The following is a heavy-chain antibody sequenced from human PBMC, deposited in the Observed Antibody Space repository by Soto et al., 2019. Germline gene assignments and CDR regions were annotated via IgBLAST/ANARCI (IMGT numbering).Heavy chain of an antibody. CDR2: INPNSGGT. Sequence: QVQLVQSGAEVKKPGASVKVSCKASGYTFTGYYMHWVRQAPGQGLEWVGWINPNSGGTNYAQKFQGRVPMTSDTSISTAYMELSRLRSDDTAVYYCARMSIAARQLDYWGQGTLVTVSS. CDR3: ARMSIAARQLDY. V-gene: IGHV1-2*02. J-gene: IGHJ4*02. CDR1: GYTFTGYY. D-gene: IGHD6-6*01.